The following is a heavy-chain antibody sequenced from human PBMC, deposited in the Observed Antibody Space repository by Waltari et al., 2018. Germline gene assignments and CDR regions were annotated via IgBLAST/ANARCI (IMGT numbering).Heavy chain of an antibody. J-gene: IGHJ4*02. Sequence: QVQLVQSGAEVKKPGASVKVSCKASGYTFTSYGISWVRQAPGQGLEWMGWINPYNGKTKYIERLQGRVTLTTDTSTNTAYMELRSLRSDDTAMYYCARDPFAPFYWGQGTLVTVSS. CDR2: INPYNGKT. V-gene: IGHV1-18*01. D-gene: IGHD3-10*01. CDR1: GYTFTSYG. CDR3: ARDPFAPFY.